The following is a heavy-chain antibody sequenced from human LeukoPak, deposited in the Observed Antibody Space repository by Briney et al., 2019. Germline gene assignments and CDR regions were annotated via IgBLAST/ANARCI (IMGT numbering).Heavy chain of an antibody. CDR2: IYYSGST. V-gene: IGHV4-39*01. J-gene: IGHJ4*02. CDR1: GGSISSSSYY. CDR3: ATIGYYYDSSGYQNYYFDY. D-gene: IGHD3-22*01. Sequence: PSETLSLTCTVSGGSISSSSYYWGWIRQPPGKGLEWIGSIYYSGSTYYNPSLKSRVTIFVDTSKNQFSLKLSSVTAADTAVYYCATIGYYYDSSGYQNYYFDYWGQGTLVTVSS.